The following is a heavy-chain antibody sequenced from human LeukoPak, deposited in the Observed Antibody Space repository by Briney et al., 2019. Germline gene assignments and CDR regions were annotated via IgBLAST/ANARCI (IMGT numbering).Heavy chain of an antibody. D-gene: IGHD3-22*01. CDR3: ARGDYYDSSGYVDY. V-gene: IGHV3-7*03. J-gene: IGHJ4*02. CDR1: GFTFSSYW. Sequence: GGSLRLSCAASGFTFSSYWMSWVRQTPGKGLEWVADIKQDGSEKYYVDSVKGRFTISRDNAKNSLYLQMNSLRAEDTAVYYCARGDYYDSSGYVDYWGQGTLVTVSS. CDR2: IKQDGSEK.